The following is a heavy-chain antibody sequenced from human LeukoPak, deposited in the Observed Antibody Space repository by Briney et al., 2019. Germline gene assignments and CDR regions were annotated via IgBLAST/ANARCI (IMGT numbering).Heavy chain of an antibody. J-gene: IGHJ6*03. V-gene: IGHV4-34*01. CDR1: GGSFSGYY. CDR3: ARVGGYDSWSGYYTGYYMDV. D-gene: IGHD3-3*01. Sequence: PSETLSLTCAVYGGSFSGYYWSWIRQPPGKGLEWIGEINHSGSTNYNPSLKSRVTISVDTSKNHFSLKVNSVTAADTAVYYCARVGGYDSWSGYYTGYYMDVWGKGTTVTVSS. CDR2: INHSGST.